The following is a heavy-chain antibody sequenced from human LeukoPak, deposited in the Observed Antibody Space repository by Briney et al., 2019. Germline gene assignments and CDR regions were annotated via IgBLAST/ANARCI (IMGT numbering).Heavy chain of an antibody. V-gene: IGHV3-7*01. CDR2: INQDGSEK. J-gene: IGHJ3*02. CDR1: GFPFSSHW. CDR3: ARDAFITGTTVAFDI. Sequence: PGGSLRLSCAASGFPFSSHWLSWFRQSPGKGLEWVAHINQDGSEKYYVDSVKGRFTISRDNARNSLYLQMKSLRAEDTAVYYCARDAFITGTTVAFDIWGQGTMVTVSS. D-gene: IGHD1-20*01.